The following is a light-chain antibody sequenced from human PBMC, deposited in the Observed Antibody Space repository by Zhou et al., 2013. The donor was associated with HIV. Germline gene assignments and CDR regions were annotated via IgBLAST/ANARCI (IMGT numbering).Light chain of an antibody. Sequence: EIVLTQSPATLSLSPGERATLSCGASQSVSSYLAWYQHKPGQAPRLLIYDTSYRATGIPARFSGSGSGTDFTLVISSLEPEDFAVYYCQQYHKWPPLTFGGGTKVEIK. CDR1: QSVSSY. J-gene: IGKJ4*01. CDR2: DTS. V-gene: IGKV3-11*01. CDR3: QQYHKWPPLT.